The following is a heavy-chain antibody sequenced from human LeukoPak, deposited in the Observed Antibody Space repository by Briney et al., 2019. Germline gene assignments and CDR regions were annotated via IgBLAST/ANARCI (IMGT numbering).Heavy chain of an antibody. Sequence: ASVTVSCKASGYTFTGHYLHWVRQAPGQGLEWMGWINPNSGGTNYAQRFQGRVTMTRDTSISTAYMELSRLRSDDTAVYYCARFLAGYGDYRYYFDFWGQGTLVIISS. D-gene: IGHD4-17*01. CDR1: GYTFTGHY. J-gene: IGHJ4*02. V-gene: IGHV1-2*02. CDR3: ARFLAGYGDYRYYFDF. CDR2: INPNSGGT.